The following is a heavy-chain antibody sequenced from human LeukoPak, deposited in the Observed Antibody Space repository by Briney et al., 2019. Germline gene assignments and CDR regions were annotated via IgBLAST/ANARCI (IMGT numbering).Heavy chain of an antibody. Sequence: PGRSLRLSCAASGFTFDDYAMHWVRQAPGKGLEWVSGISWNSGSIGYADSVKGRFTISRDNAKNSLYLQMNSLRAEDTAVYYCARDRVRGILDYWGQGTLVTVSS. J-gene: IGHJ4*02. CDR1: GFTFDDYA. D-gene: IGHD3-10*01. CDR3: ARDRVRGILDY. CDR2: ISWNSGSI. V-gene: IGHV3-9*01.